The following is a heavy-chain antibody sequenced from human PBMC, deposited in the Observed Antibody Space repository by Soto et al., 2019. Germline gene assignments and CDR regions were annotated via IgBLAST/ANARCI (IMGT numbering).Heavy chain of an antibody. J-gene: IGHJ4*02. CDR3: ARDPPETPSDY. Sequence: QVQLVQSGADVKKPGASVRVSCKASGYTFTDYGITWVRQAPGQGLEWMGRISAKNGDTNLAQKFRGRVTLTTDTSTGTAYMDLRSLTPDDTAVYYCARDPPETPSDYWGQGTLVTVSS. V-gene: IGHV1-18*01. CDR2: ISAKNGDT. CDR1: GYTFTDYG.